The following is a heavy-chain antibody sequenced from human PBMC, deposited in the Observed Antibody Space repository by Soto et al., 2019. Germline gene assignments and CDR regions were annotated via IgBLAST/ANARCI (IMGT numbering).Heavy chain of an antibody. CDR2: MNPNSGNT. Sequence: QVQLVQSGAEVKKPGASVKVSCKASGYTFTSYDINWVRQATGQGLEWMGWMNPNSGNTGYAQKFQGRGTMTRNTSISTAYMERSSLRSEDTAVYYCARATDILTGYPSFGMDVWGQGTTVTVSS. J-gene: IGHJ6*02. V-gene: IGHV1-8*01. CDR3: ARATDILTGYPSFGMDV. CDR1: GYTFTSYD. D-gene: IGHD3-9*01.